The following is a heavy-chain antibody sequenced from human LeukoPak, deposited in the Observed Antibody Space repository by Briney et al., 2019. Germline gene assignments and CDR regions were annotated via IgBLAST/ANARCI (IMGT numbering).Heavy chain of an antibody. J-gene: IGHJ6*03. V-gene: IGHV3-49*04. Sequence: GGSLRLSCTASGFTFGDYAMTWVRQAPGKGLEWVGFIRSKAYGGTTEYAASVKGRFTISRDDSKSIAYLQMNSLKTEDTAVYYCTRDGVLYYYYMDVWGKGTTVTISS. CDR2: IRSKAYGGTT. D-gene: IGHD1-1*01. CDR1: GFTFGDYA. CDR3: TRDGVLYYYYMDV.